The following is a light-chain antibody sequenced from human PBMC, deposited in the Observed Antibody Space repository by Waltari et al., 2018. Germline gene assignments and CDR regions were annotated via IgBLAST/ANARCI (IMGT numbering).Light chain of an antibody. CDR3: QVWDRSSDHVV. Sequence: SYVLTQPPSVSVAPGQSARITCGGNNLESKSVHWYQQKPGQAPLLVVFDDSDRPSGIPERFSGSNSGNSATLTISRVEAGDEADYYCQVWDRSSDHVVFGGGTKLTVL. CDR2: DDS. V-gene: IGLV3-21*02. CDR1: NLESKS. J-gene: IGLJ2*01.